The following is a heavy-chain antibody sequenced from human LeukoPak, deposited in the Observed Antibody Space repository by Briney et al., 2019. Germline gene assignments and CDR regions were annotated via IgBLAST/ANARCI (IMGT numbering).Heavy chain of an antibody. J-gene: IGHJ4*02. V-gene: IGHV3-23*01. CDR2: IGGSTSSR. CDR1: GFTFSSYG. CDR3: AKLWFGELPYYFDY. Sequence: GGSLRLSCAASGFTFSSYGMSWVRQAPDKGLEWVSAIGGSTSSRYYADSVKGRFTISRDNSKNTLYLQMNSLRAEDTAVYYCAKLWFGELPYYFDYWGQGTLVTVSS. D-gene: IGHD3-10*01.